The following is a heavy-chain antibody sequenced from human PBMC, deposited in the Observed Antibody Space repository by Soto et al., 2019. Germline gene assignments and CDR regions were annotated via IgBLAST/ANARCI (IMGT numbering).Heavy chain of an antibody. V-gene: IGHV1-3*01. Sequence: GASVKASCKASGVTFTSSAMQWVRQARGQRLEWMGWINAGNGNTNYSQKFQGRVTITRDTSASTAYMELSSLRSEDTAVYYCARGSGGGYSYGYHDAFDIWGQGTMVTVSS. CDR3: ARGSGGGYSYGYHDAFDI. CDR1: GVTFTSSA. CDR2: INAGNGNT. D-gene: IGHD5-18*01. J-gene: IGHJ3*02.